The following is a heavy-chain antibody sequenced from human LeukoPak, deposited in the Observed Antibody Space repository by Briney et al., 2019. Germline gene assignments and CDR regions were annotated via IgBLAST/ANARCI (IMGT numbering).Heavy chain of an antibody. CDR1: GGSPSSSSYY. J-gene: IGHJ4*02. CDR3: AWELGSRSTGPPCFDY. V-gene: IGHV4-39*07. CDR2: IYYSGST. D-gene: IGHD3-16*01. Sequence: PSETPSLTCTVSGGSPSSSSYYWGWTRQPPGKGLEWIGRIYYSGSTYYNPSLKSRVTISIDTSKNQFSLKLSSVTPADTAVDFCAWELGSRSTGPPCFDYWGQGTLVTVSS.